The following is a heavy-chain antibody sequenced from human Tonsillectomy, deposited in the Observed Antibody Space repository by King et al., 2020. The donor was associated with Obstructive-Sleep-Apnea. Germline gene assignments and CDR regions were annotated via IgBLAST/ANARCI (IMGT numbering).Heavy chain of an antibody. CDR2: ISGYNDNT. CDR1: GYTFTRYG. V-gene: IGHV1-18*01. Sequence: QLVQSGAEVKEPGASVKVSCKASGYTFTRYGVNWVRQAPGQGLEWMGWISGYNDNTRYAQKFQGRVTMTTDTSTRSTYVEVRSLRSDDTAVYYCASGIGGDSGHDVLQDYYYGMDVWGQGTTVTVSS. J-gene: IGHJ6*02. CDR3: ASGIGGDSGHDVLQDYYYGMDV. D-gene: IGHD5-12*01.